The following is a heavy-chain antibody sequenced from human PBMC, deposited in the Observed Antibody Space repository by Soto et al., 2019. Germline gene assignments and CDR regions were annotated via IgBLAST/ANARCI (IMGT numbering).Heavy chain of an antibody. CDR1: GYTFTSYG. V-gene: IGHV1-18*01. D-gene: IGHD3-22*01. CDR3: ATGLPYYDSSGYFHAFDY. Sequence: RASVKVSCKASGYTFTSYGISWVRQAPGQGLEWMGWISAYNGNTNYAQKHQGRVTMTKDTSTSTAYMELRSLRSEDTAVYYCATGLPYYDSSGYFHAFDYWGQGTLVTVSS. J-gene: IGHJ4*02. CDR2: ISAYNGNT.